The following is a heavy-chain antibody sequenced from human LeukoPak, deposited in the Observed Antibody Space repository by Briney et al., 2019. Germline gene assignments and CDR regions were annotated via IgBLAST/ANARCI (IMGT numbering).Heavy chain of an antibody. CDR1: GGSISSGDYY. D-gene: IGHD2-21*02. Sequence: PSQTLSLTCTVSGGSISSGDYYWSWIRQPPGKGLEWIGSIYHSGSTYYNPSLKSRVTISVDTSKNQFSLKLSSVTAADTAVYYCARHRGDGDYFDYWGQGTLVTVSS. CDR2: IYHSGST. CDR3: ARHRGDGDYFDY. V-gene: IGHV4-39*01. J-gene: IGHJ4*02.